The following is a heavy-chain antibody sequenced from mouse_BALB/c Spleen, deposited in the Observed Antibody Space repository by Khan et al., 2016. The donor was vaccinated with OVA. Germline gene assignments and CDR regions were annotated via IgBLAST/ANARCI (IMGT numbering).Heavy chain of an antibody. CDR3: ARGGYSGVAY. J-gene: IGHJ3*01. D-gene: IGHD3-1*01. CDR2: IFPGSGTP. Sequence: QVQLQQSGPELVKPGASLKVSCKASGYTFTDYVIGWVKQRTRQGLEWIGDIFPGSGTPYYNEKFKDKATLTADKSSNTAYMQLNSLTAGDSAVCVCARGGYSGVAYWGEGTLVTVSA. V-gene: IGHV1-81*01. CDR1: GYTFTDYV.